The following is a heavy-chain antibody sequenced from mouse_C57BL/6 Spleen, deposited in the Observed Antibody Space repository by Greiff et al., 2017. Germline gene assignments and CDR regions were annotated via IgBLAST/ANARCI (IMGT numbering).Heavy chain of an antibody. J-gene: IGHJ4*01. CDR2: ISSGSSTI. D-gene: IGHD3-2*01. V-gene: IGHV5-17*01. CDR1: GFTFSDYG. CDR3: ARRTAHAMDY. Sequence: DVKLVESGGGLVKPGGSLKLSCAASGFTFSDYGMHWVRQAPEKGLEWVAYISSGSSTIYYADTVKGRFTISRDNAKNTLFLQMTSLRSEDTAMYYCARRTAHAMDYWGQGTSVTVSS.